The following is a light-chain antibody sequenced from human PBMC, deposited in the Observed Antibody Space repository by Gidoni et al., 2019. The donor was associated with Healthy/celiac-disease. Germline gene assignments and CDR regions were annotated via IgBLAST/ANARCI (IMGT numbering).Light chain of an antibody. V-gene: IGKV2-28*01. J-gene: IGKJ1*01. CDR1: QSHLHSNGYNY. CDR3: MQALQTRWT. Sequence: DIVMTQSPLSLPVPPGEPASISCRSSQSHLHSNGYNYLDWYLQKPGQSPQLLIYLGSNRASGVPDRFSGSGSGTDFTLKISRVEAEDVGVYYCMQALQTRWTFGQGTKVEIK. CDR2: LGS.